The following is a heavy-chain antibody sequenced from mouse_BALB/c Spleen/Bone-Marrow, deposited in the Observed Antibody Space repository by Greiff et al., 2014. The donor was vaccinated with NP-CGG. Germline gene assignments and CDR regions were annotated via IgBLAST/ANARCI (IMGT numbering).Heavy chain of an antibody. V-gene: IGHV14-3*02. CDR1: GFNTKVTF. Sequence: VQLQQSGAELVKPGASVKLSCTASGFNTKVTFVHWMKQRPEQGLEWNGRIDPANGITKYDPKFQGKATITTDTSSNTAYLQLSSLTSEDTAVYYCASSGNYEGGAMDYWGQGTSVTVSS. D-gene: IGHD2-1*01. J-gene: IGHJ4*01. CDR2: IDPANGIT. CDR3: ASSGNYEGGAMDY.